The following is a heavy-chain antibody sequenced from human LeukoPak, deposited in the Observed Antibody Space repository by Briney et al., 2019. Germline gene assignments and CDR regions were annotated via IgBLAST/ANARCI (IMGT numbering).Heavy chain of an antibody. V-gene: IGHV3-30*18. CDR1: GFTFSSYG. D-gene: IGHD2-15*01. CDR2: ISDDGNNK. J-gene: IGHJ4*02. Sequence: GGSLRLSCAASGFTFSSYGMHWVRQAPGKGLEWVAIISDDGNNKDYADSVKGRFTISRDNSKNTLYLQMNSLRVEDTAVYYCAKACSSGGGCYYFAYWGQGTLVTVSS. CDR3: AKACSSGGGCYYFAY.